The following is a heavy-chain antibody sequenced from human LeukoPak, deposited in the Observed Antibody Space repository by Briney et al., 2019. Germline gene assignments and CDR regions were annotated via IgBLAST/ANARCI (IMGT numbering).Heavy chain of an antibody. CDR1: GFTFSSYW. CDR2: IKQDGSEK. J-gene: IGHJ3*02. D-gene: IGHD1-26*01. CDR3: ASWVGAHDAFDI. Sequence: PGGSLRLSCAASGFTFSSYWMSWVRQAPGKGLEWVADIKQDGSEKYYVDSVKGRFTISRDNAKNSLYLQMNSLRAEDTAVYYCASWVGAHDAFDIWDQGTMVTVSS. V-gene: IGHV3-7*01.